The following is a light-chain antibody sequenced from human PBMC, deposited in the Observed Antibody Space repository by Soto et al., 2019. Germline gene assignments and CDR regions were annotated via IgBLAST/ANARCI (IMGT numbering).Light chain of an antibody. Sequence: QSALTQPRSVSGSPGQSVTISCTGTSSDVGTYNYVSWYQQHPGKAPEVIIYDVNKRPSGVPDRFSGSKSGNTASLTISGLQAEDEADYYCCSYAGSYTDVFGTGTKVTVL. CDR2: DVN. CDR1: SSDVGTYNY. V-gene: IGLV2-11*01. CDR3: CSYAGSYTDV. J-gene: IGLJ1*01.